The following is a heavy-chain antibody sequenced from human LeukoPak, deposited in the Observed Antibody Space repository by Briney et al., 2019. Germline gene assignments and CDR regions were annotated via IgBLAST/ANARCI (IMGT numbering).Heavy chain of an antibody. Sequence: GASVKVSCKASGGTFSSYAISWVRQAPGQGLEWMGGIIPIFGTANYAQKFQGRVTITADESTSTAYMELSSLRSEDTAVYYCARVVSAYYYYYYMDVWGKGTTVTVSS. D-gene: IGHD6-6*01. CDR1: GGTFSSYA. V-gene: IGHV1-69*13. CDR2: IIPIFGTA. J-gene: IGHJ6*03. CDR3: ARVVSAYYYYYYMDV.